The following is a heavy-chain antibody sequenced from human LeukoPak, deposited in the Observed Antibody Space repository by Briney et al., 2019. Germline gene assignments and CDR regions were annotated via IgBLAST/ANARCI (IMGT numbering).Heavy chain of an antibody. D-gene: IGHD6-13*01. V-gene: IGHV3-30*04. J-gene: IGHJ4*02. CDR3: ARDKIAAAGTPAPLGY. CDR2: ISYDGSNK. CDR1: GFTFSSYA. Sequence: GGSLRLSCAASGFTFSSYAMRWVRQAPGKGLEWVAVISYDGSNKYYADSVKGRFTISRDNSKNTLYLQMNSLRAEDTAVYYCARDKIAAAGTPAPLGYWGQGTLVTVSS.